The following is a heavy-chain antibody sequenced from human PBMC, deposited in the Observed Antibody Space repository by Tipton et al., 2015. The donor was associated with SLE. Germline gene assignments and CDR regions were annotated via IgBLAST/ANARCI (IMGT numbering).Heavy chain of an antibody. D-gene: IGHD3-3*01. J-gene: IGHJ5*02. Sequence: TLSLTCTVSGGSISSGDYYWSWIRQPPGKGLEWIGEIDHSGSTNWNPSLESRVTISFDTSKNQFSLKMNSVTAADTAVYFCARSDYDFWSGHWAVNWFDPWGQGTLVTVSS. CDR2: IDHSGST. CDR3: ARSDYDFWSGHWAVNWFDP. V-gene: IGHV4-39*07. CDR1: GGSISSGDYY.